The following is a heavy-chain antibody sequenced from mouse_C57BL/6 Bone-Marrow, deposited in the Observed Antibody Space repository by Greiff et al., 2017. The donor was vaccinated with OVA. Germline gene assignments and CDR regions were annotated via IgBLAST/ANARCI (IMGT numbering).Heavy chain of an antibody. V-gene: IGHV1-52*01. CDR2: IDPSDSET. Sequence: QVQLQQPGAELVRPGSSVKLSCKASGYTFTSYWMHWVKQRPIQGLEWIGNIDPSDSETHYTQKFKDKATLTVDKSSSTAYMQLSSLTSEDSAVYYCARRGEALDYWGQGTTLTVSS. J-gene: IGHJ2*01. CDR3: ARRGEALDY. CDR1: GYTFTSYW.